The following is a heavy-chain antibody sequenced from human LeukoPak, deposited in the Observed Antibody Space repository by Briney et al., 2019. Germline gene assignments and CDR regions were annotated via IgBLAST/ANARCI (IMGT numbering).Heavy chain of an antibody. Sequence: GGTLRLSCAASGFTFSSYGMSWVRQAPGKGLEWVSSISGSVGTIYYADSVKGRFTISRDNSKNTLYLQMNNLRAEASAVYYCPKDLSAKGPYWYFNLWGRGTLVTVS. V-gene: IGHV3-23*01. CDR3: PKDLSAKGPYWYFNL. J-gene: IGHJ2*01. CDR2: ISGSVGTI. CDR1: GFTFSSYG.